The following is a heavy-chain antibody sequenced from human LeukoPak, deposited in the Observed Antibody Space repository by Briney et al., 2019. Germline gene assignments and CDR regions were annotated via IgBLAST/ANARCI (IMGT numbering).Heavy chain of an antibody. CDR3: ARGPDYGDYIGY. J-gene: IGHJ4*02. Sequence: ASVKVSCKASGYTFTGYYMHWVRQAPGQGLEWMEWINPNSGGTNYAQKFQGRVTMTRDTSLSTAYMELSRLRSDDTAVYYCARGPDYGDYIGYWGQGTLVTVSS. CDR2: INPNSGGT. V-gene: IGHV1-2*02. CDR1: GYTFTGYY. D-gene: IGHD4-17*01.